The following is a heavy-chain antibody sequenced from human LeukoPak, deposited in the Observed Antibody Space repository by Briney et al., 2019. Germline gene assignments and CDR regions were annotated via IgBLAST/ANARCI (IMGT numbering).Heavy chain of an antibody. CDR3: ARQSDYISRVVVTMLYVGY. Sequence: SETLSLTCTVSGGSISSSSYYWGWIRQPPGKGLEWIGSIYYSGSTYYNPSLKSRVTISVDTSKNQYSLKLSSVTAADRSVHGCARQSDYISRVVVTMLYVGYWGQGTLVTVSS. CDR1: GGSISSSSYY. J-gene: IGHJ4*02. V-gene: IGHV4-39*01. D-gene: IGHD3-9*01. CDR2: IYYSGST.